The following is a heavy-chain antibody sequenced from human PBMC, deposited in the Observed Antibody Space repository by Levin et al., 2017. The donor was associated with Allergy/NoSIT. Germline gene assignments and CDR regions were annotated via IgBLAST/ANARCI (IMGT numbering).Heavy chain of an antibody. D-gene: IGHD1-1*01. Sequence: SETLSLTCSVSGGSVSDGLYHWGWIRQPPGKGLEWIASAYYLGNTYYNPSLKSRVTISVDTSKNQFSLKVTSVTAADTAVYYCRRLANGIPSENWGQGTLVTVSS. V-gene: IGHV4-39*01. CDR2: AYYLGNT. J-gene: IGHJ4*02. CDR1: GGSVSDGLYH. CDR3: RRLANGIPSEN.